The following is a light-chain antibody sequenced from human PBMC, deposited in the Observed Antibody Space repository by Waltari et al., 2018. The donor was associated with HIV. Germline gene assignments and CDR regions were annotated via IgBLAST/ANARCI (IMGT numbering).Light chain of an antibody. CDR2: AAS. CDR3: QQANSFPPGT. CDR1: QGISSW. J-gene: IGKJ4*02. V-gene: IGKV1D-12*01. Sequence: IQMTQSPSSVSASVADRVTITCRASQGISSWLAWYQQKPGKAPNLLIYAASSLQIGVPSRCSGRGSETEFTLTSSSLQPEDFATYYCQQANSFPPGTFGGGTKVEIK.